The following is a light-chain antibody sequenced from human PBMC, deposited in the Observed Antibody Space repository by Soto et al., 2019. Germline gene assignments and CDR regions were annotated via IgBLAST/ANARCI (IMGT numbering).Light chain of an antibody. CDR3: QQYGSSPPTCT. Sequence: EIVLTQSPGTLSLSPGERATLSCRASQSVSSSYLAWYQQKPGQAPRLLIYGPSSRATGIPDRFSGSGSGTDLTLTITSLEPEDFAVYYCQQYGSSPPTCTFGQGTKVETK. CDR2: GPS. CDR1: QSVSSSY. V-gene: IGKV3-20*01. J-gene: IGKJ1*01.